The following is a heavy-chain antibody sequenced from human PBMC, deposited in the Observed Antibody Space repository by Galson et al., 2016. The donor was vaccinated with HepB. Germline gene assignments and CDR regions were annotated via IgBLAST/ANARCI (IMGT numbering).Heavy chain of an antibody. D-gene: IGHD1-1*01. Sequence: PALVKPTQTLTLTCTLSGFTISTRGVGVAWIRQPPGKALDWLALIYWDDDKWHSPSLKSRLSVTKDTSTNQVFLKITNVDPVDTGTYYCVHTRQWNDGRYFAFWGPGTQATVSS. CDR1: GFTISTRGVG. V-gene: IGHV2-5*02. CDR3: VHTRQWNDGRYFAF. CDR2: IYWDDDK. J-gene: IGHJ2*01.